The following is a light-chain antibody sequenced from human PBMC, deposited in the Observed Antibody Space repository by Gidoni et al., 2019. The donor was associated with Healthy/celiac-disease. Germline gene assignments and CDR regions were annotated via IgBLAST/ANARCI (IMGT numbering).Light chain of an antibody. J-gene: IGLJ3*02. V-gene: IGLV2-11*01. CDR2: DVS. Sequence: QSALTQPRSVSGSPGPSVTISCTGTSSHVGCYNYVSWYQQHPGKAPKLIIYDVSKRPSGVPDRFSGSKSGNTASLTISGLQAEDEADYYCCSYAGSYPWVFGGGTKLTV. CDR3: CSYAGSYPWV. CDR1: SSHVGCYNY.